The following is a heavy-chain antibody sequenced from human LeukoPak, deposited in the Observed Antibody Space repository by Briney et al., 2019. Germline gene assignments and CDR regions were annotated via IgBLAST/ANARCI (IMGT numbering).Heavy chain of an antibody. V-gene: IGHV1-69*13. D-gene: IGHD2-2*01. CDR2: NIPIFGTA. CDR1: GGTFSSYA. J-gene: IGHJ4*02. Sequence: SVKVSCKASGGTFSSYAISWVRQAPGQGLEWMGGNIPIFGTANYAQKFEGRVTITADESTSTAYMELSSLRSEDTAVYYCARGEGYCSSTSCTPISDWGQGTLVTVSS. CDR3: ARGEGYCSSTSCTPISD.